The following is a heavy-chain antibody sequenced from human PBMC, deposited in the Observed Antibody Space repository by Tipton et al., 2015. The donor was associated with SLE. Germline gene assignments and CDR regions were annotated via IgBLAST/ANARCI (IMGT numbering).Heavy chain of an antibody. J-gene: IGHJ3*02. Sequence: QLVQSGPEVKKPGSSVKVSCKASGGTFSSYVFSWVRQAPGQGLEWMGGIIPIFGTAMYAQKFQGRVTITTDESTSTAYMDLSSLRSEDTAVYYCARDKGTLSGNFDAFDIWGQGTMVTVSS. CDR2: IIPIFGTA. CDR3: ARDKGTLSGNFDAFDI. V-gene: IGHV1-69*05. CDR1: GGTFSSYV. D-gene: IGHD1-26*01.